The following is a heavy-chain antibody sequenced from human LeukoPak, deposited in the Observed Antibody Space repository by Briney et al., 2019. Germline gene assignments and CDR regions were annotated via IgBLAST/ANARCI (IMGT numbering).Heavy chain of an antibody. CDR1: GFTFSSYT. D-gene: IGHD6-19*01. V-gene: IGHV3-30*18. J-gene: IGHJ3*02. CDR2: ISYDGSKK. Sequence: PGRSLRLSCAASGFTFSSYTMHWVRQAPGKGLEWVAVISYDGSKKYYVDSVKGRFRISRDNSKNTLYLEMNSLRAEDTAVYYCAKDRIAVVGDAFPIWGQGTMVTVSS. CDR3: AKDRIAVVGDAFPI.